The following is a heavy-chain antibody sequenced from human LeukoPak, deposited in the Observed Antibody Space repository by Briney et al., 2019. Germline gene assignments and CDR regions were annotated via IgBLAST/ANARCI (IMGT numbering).Heavy chain of an antibody. CDR3: ARGIATAGYDY. V-gene: IGHV1-46*01. D-gene: IGHD6-13*01. CDR1: GYTFTSYY. Sequence: ASVKVSCTASGYTFTSYYLHWVRQAPGQGLEWMGIINPRGGTTSFAQKFQGRVTMTRDTSTSTVYMDLSSLRSDDTAVYYCARGIATAGYDYWGQGTLVTVSS. CDR2: INPRGGTT. J-gene: IGHJ4*02.